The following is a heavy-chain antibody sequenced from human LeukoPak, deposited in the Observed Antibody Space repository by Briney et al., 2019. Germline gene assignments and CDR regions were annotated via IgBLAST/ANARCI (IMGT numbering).Heavy chain of an antibody. V-gene: IGHV3-21*01. CDR2: ISSSSDYI. J-gene: IGHJ4*02. CDR3: ARDHGRYYFDY. CDR1: GFTFSSYS. Sequence: GGSLRLSCAASGFTFSSYSMIWVRQSPGKGLEWVSSISSSSDYIYYADSVKGRFTISRDNSKNTLYLQMNSLRAEDTAVYYCARDHGRYYFDYWGQGTLVTVSS.